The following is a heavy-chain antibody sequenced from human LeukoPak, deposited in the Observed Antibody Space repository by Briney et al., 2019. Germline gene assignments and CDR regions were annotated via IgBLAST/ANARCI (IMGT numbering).Heavy chain of an antibody. V-gene: IGHV3-11*01. J-gene: IGHJ4*02. CDR2: ISSSSSTI. D-gene: IGHD6-19*01. Sequence: GGSLRLSCAASGFTFSDYYMSWIRQAQGKGLERDSYISSSSSTIYYADSVNGRFTISRDNAKNSLYLRMNSLRAEDTAVYYCARDSEAVAGNFDYWGQGTLVTVSS. CDR3: ARDSEAVAGNFDY. CDR1: GFTFSDYY.